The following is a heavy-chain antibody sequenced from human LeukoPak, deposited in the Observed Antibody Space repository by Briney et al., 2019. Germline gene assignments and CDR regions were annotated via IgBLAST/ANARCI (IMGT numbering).Heavy chain of an antibody. J-gene: IGHJ4*02. CDR1: GFTFNNYA. CDR2: IKQDGSEK. V-gene: IGHV3-7*03. Sequence: PGGSLRLSCAASGFTFNNYAMSWVRQAPGKGLEWVANIKQDGSEKYYVDSVKGRFTISRDNAKNSLYLQMNSLRAEDTAVYYCARAKRWGQGTLVTVSS. CDR3: ARAKR.